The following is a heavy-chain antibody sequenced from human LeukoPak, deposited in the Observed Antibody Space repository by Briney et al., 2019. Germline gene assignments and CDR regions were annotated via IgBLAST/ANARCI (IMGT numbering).Heavy chain of an antibody. CDR3: ARAGKLMITMVRGALASRDAFHI. J-gene: IGHJ3*02. CDR1: GYTFTGYY. D-gene: IGHD3-10*01. V-gene: IGHV1-2*02. CDR2: INLNSGGT. Sequence: ASVKVSCKASGYTFTGYYMHWVRQAPGQGLEWMGWINLNSGGTNYAQKFQDRVTMTRDTSISTAYMELSRLRFDDTAVYYCARAGKLMITMVRGALASRDAFHIWGQGTMVTVSS.